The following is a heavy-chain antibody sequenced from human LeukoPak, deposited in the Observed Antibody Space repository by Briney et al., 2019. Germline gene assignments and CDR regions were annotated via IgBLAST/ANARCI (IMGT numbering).Heavy chain of an antibody. J-gene: IGHJ3*02. V-gene: IGHV3-21*01. CDR3: ASPLYTYYYDSSGYYGNDAFDI. Sequence: GGSLRLSCAASGFTFSSYSMNWVRQAPGKGLEWVSSISSSSSYIYYADSVKGRFTISRDNAKNSLYLQMNSLRAEDTAVYYCASPLYTYYYDSSGYYGNDAFDIWGQGTMVTVSS. CDR2: ISSSSSYI. CDR1: GFTFSSYS. D-gene: IGHD3-22*01.